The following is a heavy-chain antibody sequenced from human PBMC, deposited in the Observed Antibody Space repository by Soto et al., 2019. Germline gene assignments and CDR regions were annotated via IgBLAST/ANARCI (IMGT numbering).Heavy chain of an antibody. V-gene: IGHV3-30*18. CDR2: ISYDGSNK. Sequence: LRLSCAASGFTFSSYGMHWVRQAPGKGLEWVAVISYDGSNKYYADSVKGRFTISRDNSKNTLHLQMNSLRAEDTAVYYCAKDKAEYYYYYYGMDVWGQGTTVTVSS. CDR1: GFTFSSYG. CDR3: AKDKAEYYYYYYGMDV. J-gene: IGHJ6*02.